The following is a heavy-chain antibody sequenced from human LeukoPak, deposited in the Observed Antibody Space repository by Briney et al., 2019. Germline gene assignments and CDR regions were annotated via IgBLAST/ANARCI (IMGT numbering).Heavy chain of an antibody. CDR2: ISSSSSYI. D-gene: IGHD3-3*01. J-gene: IGHJ4*02. CDR3: VRRLRYDFWSPNYYFDY. Sequence: KTGGSLRLSCAASGFTFSSYSMNWVRQAPGKGLEWVSSISSSSSYIYYADSVKGRFTISRDDAKNSLYLQMNSLRAEDTAVYYCVRRLRYDFWSPNYYFDYWGQGTLVTVSS. V-gene: IGHV3-21*01. CDR1: GFTFSSYS.